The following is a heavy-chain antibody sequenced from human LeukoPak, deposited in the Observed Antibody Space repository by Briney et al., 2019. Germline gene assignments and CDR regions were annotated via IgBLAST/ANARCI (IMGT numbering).Heavy chain of an antibody. CDR2: IYWDDDK. V-gene: IGHV2-5*02. D-gene: IGHD3-3*01. Sequence: SGPTLVKPTQTLTLTCTFSGFSLSTSGVGVGWIRQPPGKALEWLALIYWDDDKRYSPSLKSRLTITKDTSKNQVVLTMTNMDPVDTATYYCAHVYVIGKTYYDFWSGYYFDYWGQGTLVTVPS. CDR1: GFSLSTSGVG. CDR3: AHVYVIGKTYYDFWSGYYFDY. J-gene: IGHJ4*02.